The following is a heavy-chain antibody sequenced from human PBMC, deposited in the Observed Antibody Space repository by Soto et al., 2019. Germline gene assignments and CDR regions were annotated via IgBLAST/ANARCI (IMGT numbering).Heavy chain of an antibody. Sequence: GGSLRLSCAASGFTFCSYSMGWVRQAPGKGFVWVSVFSGSGVSTYYADSVKGRFTISRDNSKNTLYLQMNGLRAEDTAVYYCAKVRWGQWLAPFDYWGQGTLVTVSS. CDR3: AKVRWGQWLAPFDY. V-gene: IGHV3-23*01. J-gene: IGHJ4*02. CDR1: GFTFCSYS. CDR2: FSGSGVST. D-gene: IGHD6-19*01.